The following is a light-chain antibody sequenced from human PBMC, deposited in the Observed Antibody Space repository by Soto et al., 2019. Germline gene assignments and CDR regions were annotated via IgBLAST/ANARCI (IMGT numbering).Light chain of an antibody. CDR1: QDVSSH. J-gene: IGKJ5*01. CDR3: QQYGGSPPIT. Sequence: DIVMTQSPATLSESPGGRVTVSCRASQDVSSHVAWYQQRPGQAPRLLMYGVSYRATGIPDRFSGGGSGTHFTLTISRLEPEDFAVYYCQQYGGSPPITFGQGTRLEIK. CDR2: GVS. V-gene: IGKV3-20*01.